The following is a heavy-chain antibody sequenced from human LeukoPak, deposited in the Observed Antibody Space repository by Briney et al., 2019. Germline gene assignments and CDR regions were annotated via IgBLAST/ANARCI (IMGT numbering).Heavy chain of an antibody. CDR1: GGTFISYA. D-gene: IGHD6-19*01. J-gene: IGHJ6*03. CDR3: ARGRIEQWLVRFYYYYIDV. Sequence: ASVKVSCKASGGTFISYAISWVRQAPGQGLEWMGGIIPIFGTANYAQKFQGRVTITTDESTSTAYMELSSLRSEDTAVYYCARGRIEQWLVRFYYYYIDVWGKGTTVTVSS. CDR2: IIPIFGTA. V-gene: IGHV1-69*05.